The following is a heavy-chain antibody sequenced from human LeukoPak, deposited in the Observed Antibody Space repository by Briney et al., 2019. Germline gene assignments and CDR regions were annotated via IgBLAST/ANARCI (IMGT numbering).Heavy chain of an antibody. Sequence: GGSLRLSCAASGFTVSSKYMSWVRQAPGKGLEWVSVIYSGGSTYYADSVKGRFTISRDNSKNTLYLQVNSLRAEDTAVYYCARNLNYYDSSEGYWGQGTLVTVSS. D-gene: IGHD3-22*01. V-gene: IGHV3-66*01. CDR3: ARNLNYYDSSEGY. CDR2: IYSGGST. J-gene: IGHJ4*02. CDR1: GFTVSSKY.